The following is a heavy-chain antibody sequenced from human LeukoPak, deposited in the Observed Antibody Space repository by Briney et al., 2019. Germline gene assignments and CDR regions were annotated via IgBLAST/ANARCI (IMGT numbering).Heavy chain of an antibody. CDR2: IYYSGST. J-gene: IGHJ4*02. CDR1: GGSISSSSYY. Sequence: SETLSLTCTVSGGSISSSSYYWGWIRQPPGKGLEWIGYIYYSGSTNYNPSLKSRVTISVDTSKNQFSLKLSSVTAADTAVYYCARGEYYDSSGYYSPVLSDWGQGTLVTVSS. V-gene: IGHV4-61*05. D-gene: IGHD3-22*01. CDR3: ARGEYYDSSGYYSPVLSD.